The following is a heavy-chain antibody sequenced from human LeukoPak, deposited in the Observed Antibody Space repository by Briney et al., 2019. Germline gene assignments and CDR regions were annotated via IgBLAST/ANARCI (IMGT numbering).Heavy chain of an antibody. CDR1: GFTFSSYW. J-gene: IGHJ4*02. CDR3: ARVPYSSSSLSYFDY. D-gene: IGHD6-6*01. Sequence: GGSLRLSCAASGFTFSSYWMSWVRQAPGKGLEWVASIKQDGSEKYYVDSVKGRFTLSRDSSKNTLYLQMNSLRADDTAVYFCARVPYSSSSLSYFDYWGQGTLVTVSS. CDR2: IKQDGSEK. V-gene: IGHV3-7*03.